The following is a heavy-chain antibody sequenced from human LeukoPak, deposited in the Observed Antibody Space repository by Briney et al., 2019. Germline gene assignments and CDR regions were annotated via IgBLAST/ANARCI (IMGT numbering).Heavy chain of an antibody. D-gene: IGHD3-22*01. CDR2: INPNTGGT. CDR1: GYTVIDYY. V-gene: IGHV1-2*02. Sequence: ASGKVSSKASGYTVIDYYIHWVRQAPGQGLEWRGWINPNTGGTHHAQKFPGRVTITTDTSPRKAYMQLRSLISDHRAGYYCARDLTHRRNYDNSGYQIVPAFWGEGTLVSVSS. CDR3: ARDLTHRRNYDNSGYQIVPAF. J-gene: IGHJ4*02.